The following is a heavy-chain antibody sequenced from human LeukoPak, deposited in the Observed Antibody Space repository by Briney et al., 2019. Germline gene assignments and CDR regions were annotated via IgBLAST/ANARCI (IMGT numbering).Heavy chain of an antibody. D-gene: IGHD1-1*01. V-gene: IGHV3-23*01. J-gene: IGHJ4*02. CDR3: ARVREGGSQLLAQDY. Sequence: GGSLRLSCAASGFTFSSYAMSWVRQAPGKGLEWVSAISGSGGSIYYADSVKGRFTISRDNSKNTLYLQMNSLRAEDTAVYYCARVREGGSQLLAQDYWGQGTLVTVSS. CDR1: GFTFSSYA. CDR2: ISGSGGSI.